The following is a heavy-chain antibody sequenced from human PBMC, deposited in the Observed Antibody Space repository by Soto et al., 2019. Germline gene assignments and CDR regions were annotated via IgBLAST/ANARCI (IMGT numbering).Heavy chain of an antibody. J-gene: IGHJ4*02. CDR1: GFTFSSYG. V-gene: IGHV3-33*01. CDR2: IWYDGSNK. Sequence: QVQLVESGGGVVQPGRSLRLSCAASGFTFSSYGMHWVRQAPGKGLEWVAVIWYDGSNKYYADSVKGRFTISRDNSKNGVELQMNSLRAEDTAVYYCTPRACDYWGQGTLVTVSS. CDR3: TPRACDY. D-gene: IGHD1-26*01.